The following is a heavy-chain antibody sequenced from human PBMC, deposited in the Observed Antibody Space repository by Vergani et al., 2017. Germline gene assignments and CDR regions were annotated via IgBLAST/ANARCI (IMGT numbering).Heavy chain of an antibody. CDR2: ISTSGST. D-gene: IGHD6-13*01. J-gene: IGHJ4*02. CDR1: GGSISSGSYY. V-gene: IGHV4-61*02. CDR3: ERAAAAALDY. Sequence: QVQLQESGPGLVKPSQTLSLTCTVSGGSISSGSYYWSWIRQPAGKGLEWIGRISTSGSTNSNPSLKSRVTISLDTSKNQFSLKLNSLTAADTAVYYCERAAAAALDYWGQGTLVTVSS.